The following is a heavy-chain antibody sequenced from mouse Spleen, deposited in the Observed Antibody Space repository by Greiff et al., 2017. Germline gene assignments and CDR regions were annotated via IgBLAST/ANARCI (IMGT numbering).Heavy chain of an antibody. CDR1: GYTFTSYT. D-gene: IGHD1-2*01. J-gene: IGHJ2*01. CDR3: ARGKDLYYGYDYFDY. V-gene: IGHV1-4*01. CDR2: INPTSAYT. Sequence: QVQLQQSGAELTRPGASVKMSCKASGYTFTSYTMHWVKLRPGQGLEWIGYINPTSAYTNYNQKFKDKATLTADKSSSTAYMQLSSLTSEDSAVYYCARGKDLYYGYDYFDYWGQGTTLTVSS.